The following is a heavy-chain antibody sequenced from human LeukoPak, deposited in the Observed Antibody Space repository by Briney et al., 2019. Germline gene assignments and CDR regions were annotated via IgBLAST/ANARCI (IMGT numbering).Heavy chain of an antibody. D-gene: IGHD5-12*01. CDR1: GFTFSTYW. V-gene: IGHV3-7*03. CDR2: IKEDGSEK. CDR3: ARGGMRGYSGYGYFDY. Sequence: PGGSLRLSCGASGFTFSTYWISWVRQAPGKGPEWVANIKEDGSEKYYVDSVRGRFTISRDNAKNSLFLQMNSLRAEDTAVYYCARGGMRGYSGYGYFDYWGQGTLVTVSS. J-gene: IGHJ4*02.